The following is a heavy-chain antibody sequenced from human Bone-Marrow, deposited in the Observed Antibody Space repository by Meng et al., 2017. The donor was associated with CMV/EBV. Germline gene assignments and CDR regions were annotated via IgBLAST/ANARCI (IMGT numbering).Heavy chain of an antibody. CDR2: INPNSGGT. CDR1: GHTFTGYY. J-gene: IGHJ4*02. Sequence: CKASGHTFTGYYMHWVRQAPGQGLEWMGWINPNSGGTNYAQKFQGRVTMTRDTSISTAYMELSRLRSDDTAVYYCARVIAAAPNFDYWGQGTLVTVSS. CDR3: ARVIAAAPNFDY. D-gene: IGHD6-13*01. V-gene: IGHV1-2*02.